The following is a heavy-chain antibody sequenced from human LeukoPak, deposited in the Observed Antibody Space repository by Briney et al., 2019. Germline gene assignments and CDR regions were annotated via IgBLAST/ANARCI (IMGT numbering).Heavy chain of an antibody. Sequence: SETLSLTCTVSSDSISIGSYYGGWIRQPAGRGLEWIGRIYTSGSTNYNPSRQSRITISVNPSKNPFSLKLSSVNAAETAVYYWARDPIFGGFDPWGQGPLVTVSS. CDR1: SDSISIGSYY. V-gene: IGHV4-61*02. CDR2: IYTSGST. CDR3: ARDPIFGGFDP. J-gene: IGHJ5*02. D-gene: IGHD3-3*01.